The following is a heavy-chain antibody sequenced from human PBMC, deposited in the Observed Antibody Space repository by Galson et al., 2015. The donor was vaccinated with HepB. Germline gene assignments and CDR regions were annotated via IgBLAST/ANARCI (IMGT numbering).Heavy chain of an antibody. CDR1: GFTFSSYE. Sequence: SLRLSCAASGFTFSSYEMNWVRQAPGKGLEWVSFISSSGTTIYYADSVKGRFTISRDNSKNMLYLQMNNLRAEDTAVYYCAKGTTNIDYWGQGTLVTVSS. CDR3: AKGTTNIDY. J-gene: IGHJ4*02. D-gene: IGHD1-1*01. V-gene: IGHV3-48*03. CDR2: ISSSGTTI.